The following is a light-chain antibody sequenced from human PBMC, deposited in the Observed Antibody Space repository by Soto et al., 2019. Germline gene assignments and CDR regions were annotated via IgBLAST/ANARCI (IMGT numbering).Light chain of an antibody. J-gene: IGKJ1*01. CDR1: QSISSW. V-gene: IGKV1-5*03. CDR2: KAS. Sequence: DIQTTQSPSSLSASVGDRVTITCRASQSISSWLAWYQQKPGKAPKLLIYKASTLKSGVPSRFSGSGSGTEFTLTISSLQPDDFATYYCQHYNSYSEAFGQGTKVDTK. CDR3: QHYNSYSEA.